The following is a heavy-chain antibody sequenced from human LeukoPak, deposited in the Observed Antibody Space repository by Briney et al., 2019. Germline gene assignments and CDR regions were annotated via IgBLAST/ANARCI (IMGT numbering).Heavy chain of an antibody. J-gene: IGHJ3*02. V-gene: IGHV1-69*04. CDR3: ARGLKPAATGDAFDI. Sequence: SGGVFRSSVNSWVRRVLEKGLEWMGRIIPILGIANYAQKFQGRVTITADKSTSTAYMELSSLRSEDTAVYYCARGLKPAATGDAFDIWGQGTMVTVSS. CDR2: IIPILGIA. CDR1: GGVFRSSV. D-gene: IGHD2-2*01.